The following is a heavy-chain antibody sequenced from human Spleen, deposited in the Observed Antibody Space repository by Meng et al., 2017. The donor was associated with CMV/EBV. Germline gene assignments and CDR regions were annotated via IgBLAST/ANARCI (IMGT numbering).Heavy chain of an antibody. CDR3: ARDANSGWYFDY. CDR1: GFTVSSNF. CDR2: IDSRADTL. J-gene: IGHJ4*02. Sequence: GGSLRLSCAASGFTVSSNFLNWVRQAPGKGLEWISYIDSRADTLHYADSVKGRFIISRDNSENSLYLQMNNLRVEDTAIYYCARDANSGWYFDYWGQGTPVTVSS. V-gene: IGHV3-48*04. D-gene: IGHD6-19*01.